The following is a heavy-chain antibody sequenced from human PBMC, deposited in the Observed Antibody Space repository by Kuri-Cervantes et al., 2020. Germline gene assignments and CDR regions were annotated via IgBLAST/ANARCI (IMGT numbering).Heavy chain of an antibody. CDR3: ASRIVVVKSYFDY. CDR1: GHSISSGYY. J-gene: IGHJ4*02. CDR2: IYHSGST. Sequence: GSLRLSCAVSGHSISSGYYWGWIRQPPGKGLEWIGSIYHSGSTYYNPSLKSRVTLSLDMSKNQFSLKLSSVTAADTAVYYCASRIVVVKSYFDYWGQGTLVTVSS. D-gene: IGHD3-22*01. V-gene: IGHV4-38-2*01.